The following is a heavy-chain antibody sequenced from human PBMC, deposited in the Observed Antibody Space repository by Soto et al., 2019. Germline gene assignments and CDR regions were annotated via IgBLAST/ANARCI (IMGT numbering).Heavy chain of an antibody. V-gene: IGHV3-21*01. J-gene: IGHJ4*02. CDR1: GFTFSSYG. Sequence: GSLRLSCAASGFTFSSYGMDWVRQAPWKGLEWVSSISSSSSYIYYADSVKGRFTISRDNAKNSLYLQMNSLRAEDTAVYYCARDRYSSSPAGDYWGQGTLVTVS. CDR2: ISSSSSYI. CDR3: ARDRYSSSPAGDY. D-gene: IGHD6-13*01.